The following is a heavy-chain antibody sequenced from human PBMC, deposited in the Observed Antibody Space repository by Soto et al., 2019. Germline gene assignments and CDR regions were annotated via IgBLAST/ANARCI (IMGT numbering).Heavy chain of an antibody. Sequence: SETLSLTCTVSSGFISNYYWSWIRQPPGKGLEWIGYIHYSGSTNYNPSLKSRVTISIDTSKNQFSLKLSSVSAADTAVYYCARSTVITFLLEYWGQGTLVTVSS. CDR3: ARSTVITFLLEY. V-gene: IGHV4-59*01. CDR2: IHYSGST. J-gene: IGHJ4*02. CDR1: SGFISNYY. D-gene: IGHD3-16*01.